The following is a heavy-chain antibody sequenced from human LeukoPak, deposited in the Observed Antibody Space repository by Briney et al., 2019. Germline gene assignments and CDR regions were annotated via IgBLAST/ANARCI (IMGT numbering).Heavy chain of an antibody. CDR1: GYSISSGYY. Sequence: SETLSLTCTVSGYSISSGYYWGWIRQPPGKGLEWIGSIYHSGSTYYNPSLKSRVTISVDTSKNQFSLKLSSVTAADTAVYYCARVARYCSGGSCRRRFDPWGQGTLVTVSS. CDR3: ARVARYCSGGSCRRRFDP. J-gene: IGHJ5*02. D-gene: IGHD2-15*01. V-gene: IGHV4-38-2*02. CDR2: IYHSGST.